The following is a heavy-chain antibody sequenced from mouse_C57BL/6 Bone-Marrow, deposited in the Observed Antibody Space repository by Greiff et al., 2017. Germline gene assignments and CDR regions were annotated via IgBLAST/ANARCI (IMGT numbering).Heavy chain of an antibody. CDR3: TSCNYDYAMDY. Sequence: EVQLQQSGTVLARPGASVKMSCKASGYSFTSYWMHWVKQRPGQGLEWIGAIYPGNSDTSYNQKFKGKAKLTAVTSASTAYMELSSLTNEDSAVYCGTSCNYDYAMDYWGQGTSVTVSS. J-gene: IGHJ4*01. CDR2: IYPGNSDT. D-gene: IGHD2-1*01. CDR1: GYSFTSYW. V-gene: IGHV1-5*01.